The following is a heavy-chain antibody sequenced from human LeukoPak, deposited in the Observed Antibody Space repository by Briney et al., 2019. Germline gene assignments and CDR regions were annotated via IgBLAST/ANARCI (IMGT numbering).Heavy chain of an antibody. V-gene: IGHV4-59*08. CDR1: GGSISSYY. CDR3: ARVYEGGQQLDP. J-gene: IGHJ5*02. D-gene: IGHD6-13*01. Sequence: KPSETLSLTCTVSGGSISSYYWSWIRQPPGKGLEWIGYIYYSGSTNYNPSLKSRVTISVDTSKNQFSLKLSSVTAADTAVYYCARVYEGGQQLDPWGQGTLVTVSS. CDR2: IYYSGST.